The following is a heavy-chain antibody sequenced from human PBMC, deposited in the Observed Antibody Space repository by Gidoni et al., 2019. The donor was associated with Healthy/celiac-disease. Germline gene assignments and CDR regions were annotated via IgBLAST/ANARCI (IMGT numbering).Heavy chain of an antibody. CDR1: GFTFSSSG. V-gene: IGHV3-33*01. Sequence: VQLVESGGGVVQPGRSLRLSCAASGFTFSSSGMHWVRPAPGKGLEWVAVIWYDGSNKYYADSVKGRFTISRDNSKNTLYLQMNSLRAEDTAVYYCARDGGIDYDILTGYLPGQYFQHWGQGTLVTVSS. J-gene: IGHJ1*01. CDR2: IWYDGSNK. CDR3: ARDGGIDYDILTGYLPGQYFQH. D-gene: IGHD3-9*01.